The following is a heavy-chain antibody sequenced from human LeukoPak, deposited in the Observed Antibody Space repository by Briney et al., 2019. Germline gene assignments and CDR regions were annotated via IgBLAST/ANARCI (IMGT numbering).Heavy chain of an antibody. CDR1: GFTFSYYG. J-gene: IGHJ6*02. D-gene: IGHD3-9*01. CDR2: ISYDGSNE. CDR3: AKGQLLYFDWFSSYYYYGMDV. V-gene: IGHV3-30*18. Sequence: GGYLRLSCAASGFTFSYYGMHWVRQAPGKGLEWVAVISYDGSNEYYADSVKGRFTISRDNSKNTLYLQMNSLRAEDTAAYYCAKGQLLYFDWFSSYYYYGMDVWGQGTTVTVSS.